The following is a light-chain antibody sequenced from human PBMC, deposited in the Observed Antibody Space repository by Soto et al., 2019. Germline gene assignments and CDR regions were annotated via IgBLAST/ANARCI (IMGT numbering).Light chain of an antibody. J-gene: IGLJ1*01. CDR3: AAWDDSLSGYV. CDR1: SSDISKYNY. Sequence: QSVLTQPPSASGSPGQSVTISCTGTSSDISKYNYVSWYQQHPGKAPKLLIYDVSKRPSGVPDRFSGSKSGNTASLTISGLQAEDEADYYCAAWDDSLSGYVFGTGTKVTV. V-gene: IGLV2-8*01. CDR2: DVS.